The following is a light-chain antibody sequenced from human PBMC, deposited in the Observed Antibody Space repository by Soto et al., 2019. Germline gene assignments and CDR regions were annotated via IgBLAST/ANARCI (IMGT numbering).Light chain of an antibody. V-gene: IGKV1-5*03. CDR3: QQYNDYSWT. CDR2: KAS. J-gene: IGKJ1*01. Sequence: DIQMTQSPSTLSASVGDRVSINCRASQSISAWLAWYQQKPGKAPRLLIYKASTLEIGVSSRFSGSGFGTEFTLTISSLQPDDVATYYCQQYNDYSWTFGQGTKVEI. CDR1: QSISAW.